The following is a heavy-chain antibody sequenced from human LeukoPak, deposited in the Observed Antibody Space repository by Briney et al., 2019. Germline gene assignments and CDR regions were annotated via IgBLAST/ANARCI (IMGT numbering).Heavy chain of an antibody. D-gene: IGHD3-10*01. J-gene: IGHJ4*02. CDR3: VRVARGSPQFVVRGVID. V-gene: IGHV4-34*01. CDR1: GGSFSGYY. Sequence: SETLSLTCAVYGGSFSGYYWSWIRQPPGKGLEWIGEINHSGSTNYNPSLKSRVTISVDTSKNQFSLKLSSVTAADTAVYYCVRVARGSPQFVVRGVIDWGQGTLVTVSS. CDR2: INHSGST.